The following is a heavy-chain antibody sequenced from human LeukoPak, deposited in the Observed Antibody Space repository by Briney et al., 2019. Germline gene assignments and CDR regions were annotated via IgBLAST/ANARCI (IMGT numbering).Heavy chain of an antibody. CDR3: ARGQGTVTTH. J-gene: IGHJ4*02. CDR1: GGSFSGYY. CDR2: INHSGST. D-gene: IGHD4-17*01. Sequence: SETLSLTCAVYGGSFSGYYWSWIRQPPGKGLEWIEEINHSGSTNYNPSLKSRVTISVDTSKNQFSLKLSSVTAADTAVYYCARGQGTVTTHWGQGTLVTVSS. V-gene: IGHV4-34*01.